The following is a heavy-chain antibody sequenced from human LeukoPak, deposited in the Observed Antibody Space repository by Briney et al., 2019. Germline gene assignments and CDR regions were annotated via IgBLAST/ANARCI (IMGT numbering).Heavy chain of an antibody. V-gene: IGHV5-10-1*01. CDR3: ARQAGVAAYSMGWFDP. CDR1: GYSFTSYW. D-gene: IGHD2-15*01. J-gene: IGHJ5*02. CDR2: IDPSDSYT. Sequence: GESLKISCKGSGYSFTSYWISWVRQMPGKGLEWMGRIDPSDSYTNYSPSFQGHVTISADKPISTAYLQWSSLKASDTAMYYCARQAGVAAYSMGWFDPWGQGTLVTVSS.